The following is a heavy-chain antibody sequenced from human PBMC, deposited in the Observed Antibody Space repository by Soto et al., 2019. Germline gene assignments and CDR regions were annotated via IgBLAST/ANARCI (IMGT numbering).Heavy chain of an antibody. V-gene: IGHV3-23*01. CDR1: GFTFSSYA. J-gene: IGHJ5*02. D-gene: IGHD3-9*01. Sequence: HPGGSLRLSCAASGFTFSSYAINWVRQAPGKGLEWVSAISGSGGTTYYADSVKGRFTISRDNSKNSLYLQMNSLRAEDTAVYYCARARLRYFDWLEDPPNWFDPWGQGTLVTVSS. CDR3: ARARLRYFDWLEDPPNWFDP. CDR2: ISGSGGTT.